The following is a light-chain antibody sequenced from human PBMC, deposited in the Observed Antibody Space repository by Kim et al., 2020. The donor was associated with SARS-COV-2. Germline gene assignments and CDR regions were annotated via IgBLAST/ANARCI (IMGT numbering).Light chain of an antibody. CDR1: QSVSSN. V-gene: IGKV3-15*01. CDR3: KQYNNWPPWT. J-gene: IGKJ1*01. CDR2: GAS. Sequence: SPGERATHSCRASQSVSSNLAWYQQKPGQAPRLLIYGASTRATGIPARFSGSGSGTEFTLTISSLQSEDFAVYYCKQYNNWPPWTFGQGTKVDIK.